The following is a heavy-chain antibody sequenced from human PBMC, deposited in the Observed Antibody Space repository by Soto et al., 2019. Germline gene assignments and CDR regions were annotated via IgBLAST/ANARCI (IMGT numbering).Heavy chain of an antibody. D-gene: IGHD2-2*02. J-gene: IGHJ6*03. CDR3: ARNQGYCSSTSCDNYYYYYMDV. CDR2: IIPILGIA. CDR1: GGTFSSYT. V-gene: IGHV1-69*02. Sequence: ASVKVSCKASGGTFSSYTISWVRQAPGQGLEWMGRIIPILGIANYAQKFQGRVTITADKSTSTAYMELSSLRSEDTAVYYCARNQGYCSSTSCDNYYYYYMDVWRKGTTVTVSS.